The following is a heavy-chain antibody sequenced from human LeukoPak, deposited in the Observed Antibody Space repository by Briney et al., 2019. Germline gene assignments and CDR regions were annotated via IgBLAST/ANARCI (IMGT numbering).Heavy chain of an antibody. J-gene: IGHJ2*01. Sequence: GGSLRLSCAASGFTFSSYDMHWVRQATGKGLEWVSAIGTAGDTYYPGSVKGRFTISRENAKNSLYLQMNSLRAEDTAVYYCARPRGWERRWYFDLWGRGTLVTVSS. CDR2: IGTAGDT. CDR1: GFTFSSYD. CDR3: ARPRGWERRWYFDL. D-gene: IGHD1-26*01. V-gene: IGHV3-13*04.